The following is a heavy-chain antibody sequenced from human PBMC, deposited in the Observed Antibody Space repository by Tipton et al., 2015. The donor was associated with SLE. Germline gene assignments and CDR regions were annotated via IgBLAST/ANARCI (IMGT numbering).Heavy chain of an antibody. J-gene: IGHJ4*02. D-gene: IGHD2-15*01. CDR3: ARVGCSGGSCYSEDY. CDR2: INHSGST. Sequence: TLSLTCAVYGGSFSGYCWSWIRQPPGKGLEWIGEINHSGSTNYNPSLKSRVTISVDTSKNQFSLKLSSVTAADTAVYYCARVGCSGGSCYSEDYWGQGTLVTVSS. CDR1: GGSFSGYC. V-gene: IGHV4-34*01.